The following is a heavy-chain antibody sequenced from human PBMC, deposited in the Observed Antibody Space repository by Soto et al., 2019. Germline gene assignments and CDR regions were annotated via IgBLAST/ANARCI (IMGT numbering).Heavy chain of an antibody. CDR2: IYYSGST. Sequence: QLQLQESGPGLVKPSETLSLTCTVSGGSISSSSYYWGWIRQPPGKGLEWIGSIYYSGSTYYNPSLMSPVTISVDTSKSPFSLELTSVTAADTAVYYCARLHDFWSGYWYGMDVWGQGTTVTVSS. V-gene: IGHV4-39*01. CDR3: ARLHDFWSGYWYGMDV. J-gene: IGHJ6*02. D-gene: IGHD3-3*01. CDR1: GGSISSSSYY.